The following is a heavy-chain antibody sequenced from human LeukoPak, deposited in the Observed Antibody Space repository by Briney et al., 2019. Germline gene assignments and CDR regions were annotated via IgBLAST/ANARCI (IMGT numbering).Heavy chain of an antibody. CDR1: GGSFSGYY. CDR2: INHSGST. Sequence: SETLSLTCAVYGGSFSGYYWSWIRQPPGKGLEWIGEINHSGSTNYNPSLKSRVTISVDTSKNQFSLKLSSVTAADTAVCYCARATFPYYMDVWGKGTTVTVSS. J-gene: IGHJ6*03. D-gene: IGHD3-16*01. V-gene: IGHV4-34*01. CDR3: ARATFPYYMDV.